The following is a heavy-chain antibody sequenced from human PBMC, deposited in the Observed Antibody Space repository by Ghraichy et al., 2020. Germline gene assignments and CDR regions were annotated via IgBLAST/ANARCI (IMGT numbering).Heavy chain of an antibody. CDR1: GFTFSSYD. CDR3: AIHSGYVT. V-gene: IGHV3-30*02. J-gene: IGHJ5*02. D-gene: IGHD5-12*01. CDR2: IRYDGSNK. Sequence: GESLNISCAASGFTFSSYDMHWVRQAPGKGLEWVAFIRYDGSNKYYADSVKGRFTISRDNSKNRLYLQMNSLRAEDTAVYYCAIHSGYVTWGQGTLVTVSS.